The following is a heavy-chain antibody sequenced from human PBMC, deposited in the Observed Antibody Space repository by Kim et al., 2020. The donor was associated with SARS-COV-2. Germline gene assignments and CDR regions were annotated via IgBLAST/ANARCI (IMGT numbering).Heavy chain of an antibody. J-gene: IGHJ4*02. CDR3: AKAQPLSSGGFVFED. D-gene: IGHD6-19*01. Sequence: GGSLRLSCGASGFTVNNFAMSWVRQAPGKGLEWVSTDPGGGGRTFYADSVKGRFTISRNNSKNTVFRQRNSVRAEDTAVYYCAKAQPLSSGGFVFEDWGQGNRVTVTS. CDR1: GFTVNNFA. CDR2: DPGGGGRT. V-gene: IGHV3-23*01.